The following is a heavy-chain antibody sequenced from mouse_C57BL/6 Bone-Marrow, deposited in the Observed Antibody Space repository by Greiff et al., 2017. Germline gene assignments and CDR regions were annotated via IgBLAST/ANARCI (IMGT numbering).Heavy chain of an antibody. CDR2: ILPGSGST. J-gene: IGHJ3*01. Sequence: VNVVESGAELMKPGASVKLSCKATGYTFTGYWIEWVKQRPGHGLAWIGEILPGSGSTTYNEKFKGKATFTADPSSNTAYMQLSRLTPEDSASYYGARWMDYDYDGVAYWGQGTLVTVSA. D-gene: IGHD2-4*01. CDR3: ARWMDYDYDGVAY. CDR1: GYTFTGYW. V-gene: IGHV1-9*01.